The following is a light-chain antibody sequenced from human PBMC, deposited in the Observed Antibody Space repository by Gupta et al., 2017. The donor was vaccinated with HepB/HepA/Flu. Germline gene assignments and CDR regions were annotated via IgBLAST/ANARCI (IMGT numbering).Light chain of an antibody. CDR1: QNINTY. V-gene: IGKV1-39*01. Sequence: DIQMTQSPSSLSASVGDRVTITCRASQNINTYLNWFQQKPGKAPKLLIYAASSLQSGLPSRFTGSGSGTDFSLTISRLQPEDFAIYYCQQSDSAPYNFGQGTILEIK. CDR2: AAS. J-gene: IGKJ2*01. CDR3: QQSDSAPYN.